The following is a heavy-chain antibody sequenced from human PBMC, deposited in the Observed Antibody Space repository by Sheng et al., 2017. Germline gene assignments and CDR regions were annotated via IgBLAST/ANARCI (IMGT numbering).Heavy chain of an antibody. D-gene: IGHD1-26*01. CDR1: GGSISSGDYS. J-gene: IGHJ4*02. Sequence: QVQLQESGPGLVNPSQTLSLTCTVSGGSISSGDYSWSWIRQPPGQGLEWIGYIFYTGNTYYNPSLKSRIIMSVDTSKNQFSLKLSSVTAADTAVYYCARDSGSYRFDYWGQGTLVTVSS. V-gene: IGHV4-30-4*07. CDR3: ARDSGSYRFDY. CDR2: IFYTGNT.